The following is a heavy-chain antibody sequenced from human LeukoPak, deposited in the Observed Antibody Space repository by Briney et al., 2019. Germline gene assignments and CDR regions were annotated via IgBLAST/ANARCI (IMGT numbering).Heavy chain of an antibody. V-gene: IGHV3-72*01. CDR3: ASDLDI. Sequence: GGSLRLSCAASGFTFSDHYMDWVRQAPVKGLEWVGRTRNKANSYTTEYAASVKGRFTISRDDSKNSLYLQMNSLKTEDTAVYYCASDLDIWGQGTMVTVSS. CDR2: TRNKANSYTT. CDR1: GFTFSDHY. J-gene: IGHJ3*02.